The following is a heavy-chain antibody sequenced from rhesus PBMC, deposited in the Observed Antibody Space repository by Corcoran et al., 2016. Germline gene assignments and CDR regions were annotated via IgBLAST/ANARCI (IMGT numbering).Heavy chain of an antibody. CDR1: GGSISDSYR. CDR2: IYGSSTST. CDR3: ARGGYHFDY. V-gene: IGHV4S10*01. D-gene: IGHD5-24*01. J-gene: IGHJ4*01. Sequence: QVQLQESGPGGVKPSVTLALTRAVSGGSISDSYRWSWIRQTSGKGLEWIGYIYGSSTSTNYNPSLKSRVTISKDTSKNQFSLKLSSVTAADTAVYYCARGGYHFDYWGQGVLVTVSS.